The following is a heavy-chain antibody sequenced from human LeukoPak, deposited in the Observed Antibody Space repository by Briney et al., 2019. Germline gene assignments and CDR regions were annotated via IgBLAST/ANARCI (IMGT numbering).Heavy chain of an antibody. CDR3: ARVFYSSSSRYFFDS. V-gene: IGHV4-59*02. CDR2: IYYSGSA. CDR1: GGSVSVYY. D-gene: IGHD6-6*01. J-gene: IGHJ4*02. Sequence: SETLSLTCTVSGGSVSVYYWSWIRQPPGKGLECIGYIYYSGSANYNPSLKSRVTISVDTSKNQFSLKLSSVTAADTAVYYCARVFYSSSSRYFFDSWGQGTLVTVSS.